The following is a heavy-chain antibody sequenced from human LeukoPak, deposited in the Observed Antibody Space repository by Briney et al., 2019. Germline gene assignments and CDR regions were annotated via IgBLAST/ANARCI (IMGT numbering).Heavy chain of an antibody. CDR1: GFTFSSYS. J-gene: IGHJ3*02. CDR3: ARGYSRAAFDI. V-gene: IGHV3-21*06. Sequence: GGSLRLSCAASGFTFSSYSMSWVRQAPGKGLEWVSSITSTSDYIYYADSVKGRFTISRDNARNSLYLQMNSLRPEDTALYYCARGYSRAAFDIWGQGTVVAVSS. CDR2: ITSTSDYI. D-gene: IGHD2-15*01.